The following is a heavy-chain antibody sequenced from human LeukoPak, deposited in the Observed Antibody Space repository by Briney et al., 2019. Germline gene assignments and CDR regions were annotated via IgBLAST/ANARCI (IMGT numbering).Heavy chain of an antibody. Sequence: PGGSLRLSCAASGLTFSSYAMSWVRQAPGKGLEYVSAISSNGGSTYYANSVKGRFTISRDNSKNTLYLQMGSLRAEDMAVYYCARSSNYDILTDKRSGYSSVSYFDSWGQGTQVTVSS. CDR1: GLTFSSYA. D-gene: IGHD3-9*01. CDR3: ARSSNYDILTDKRSGYSSVSYFDS. CDR2: ISSNGGST. J-gene: IGHJ4*02. V-gene: IGHV3-64*01.